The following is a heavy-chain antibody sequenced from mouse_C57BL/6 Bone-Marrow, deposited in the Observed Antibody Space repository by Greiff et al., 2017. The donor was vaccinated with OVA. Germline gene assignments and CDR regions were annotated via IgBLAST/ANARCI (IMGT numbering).Heavy chain of an antibody. CDR1: GFTFSSYA. CDR2: ISSGGDYI. CDR3: TRDLRSNFAWFAY. V-gene: IGHV5-9-1*02. Sequence: EVQRVESGEGLVKPGGSLKLSCAASGFTFSSYAMSWVRQTPEKRLEWVAYISSGGDYIYYADTVKGRFPISRDNASNTLYLQMSSLKSEDTAMYYCTRDLRSNFAWFAYWGQGTLVTVSA. J-gene: IGHJ3*01. D-gene: IGHD2-5*01.